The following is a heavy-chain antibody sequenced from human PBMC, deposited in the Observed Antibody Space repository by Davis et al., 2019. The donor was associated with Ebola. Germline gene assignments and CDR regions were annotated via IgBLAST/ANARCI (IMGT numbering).Heavy chain of an antibody. CDR2: IYHSGST. J-gene: IGHJ4*02. CDR3: ARGGGYYYGSGSWGSLDY. V-gene: IGHV4-4*02. CDR1: GGSISSSNW. Sequence: SETLSLTCAVSGGSISSSNWWSWVRQPPGKGLEWIGEIYHSGSTNYNPSLKSRVTISVDTSKNQFSLKLSSVTAADTAVYYCARGGGYYYGSGSWGSLDYWGQGTLVTVSS. D-gene: IGHD3-10*01.